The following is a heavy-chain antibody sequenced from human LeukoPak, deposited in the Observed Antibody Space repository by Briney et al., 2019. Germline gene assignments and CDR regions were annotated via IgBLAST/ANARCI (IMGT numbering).Heavy chain of an antibody. CDR2: INHSGST. J-gene: IGHJ4*02. V-gene: IGHV4-34*01. CDR3: ARAPSMVRGVPTDY. Sequence: SETLSLTCAVYGGSFSGYHWSWIRQPPGKGLEWIGEINHSGSTNYSPSLKSRVTISVDTSKNQFSLKLSSVTAADTAVYYCARAPSMVRGVPTDYWGQGTLVTVSS. CDR1: GGSFSGYH. D-gene: IGHD3-10*01.